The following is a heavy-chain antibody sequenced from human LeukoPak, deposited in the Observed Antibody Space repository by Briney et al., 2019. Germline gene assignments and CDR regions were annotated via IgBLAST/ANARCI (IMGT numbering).Heavy chain of an antibody. CDR2: IYHSGST. Sequence: SETLSLTCAVSGYSISRGYYWGWIRQPPGKGLEWIGTIYHSGSTYYNPSLESRVTISVDTSKNQFSLKLSSVTAADTAVYYCARKLYYGDYFDYWGQGALVTVSS. CDR3: ARKLYYGDYFDY. J-gene: IGHJ4*02. V-gene: IGHV4-38-2*01. CDR1: GYSISRGYY. D-gene: IGHD2-8*01.